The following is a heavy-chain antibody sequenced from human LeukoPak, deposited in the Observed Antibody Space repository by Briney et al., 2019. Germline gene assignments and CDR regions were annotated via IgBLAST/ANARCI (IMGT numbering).Heavy chain of an antibody. D-gene: IGHD3-22*01. V-gene: IGHV1-3*01. Sequence: ASVKVSCKASGYTFTSYAMHWVRQAPGQRLEWMGWINAGNGNTKYSQKFQGRVTITRDTSASTAYMELSSLRSEDTAVYYCARDIYAYYDSSGYYPVFDYWGQGTLVTVSS. CDR2: INAGNGNT. J-gene: IGHJ4*02. CDR1: GYTFTSYA. CDR3: ARDIYAYYDSSGYYPVFDY.